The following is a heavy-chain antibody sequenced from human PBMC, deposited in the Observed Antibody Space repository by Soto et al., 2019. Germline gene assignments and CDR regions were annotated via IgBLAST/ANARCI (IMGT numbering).Heavy chain of an antibody. CDR1: GGTFSSYA. CDR2: IIPIFGTA. Sequence: QVQLVQSGAAVKKPGSSVKVSCKASGGTFSSYAISWVRQAPGQGLEWMGGIIPIFGTANYAQKFQGRVTITADESTSTAYMELSSLRSEDTAVYYCARGRGDGYNPEYYFDYWGQGTLVTVSS. V-gene: IGHV1-69*01. D-gene: IGHD5-12*01. CDR3: ARGRGDGYNPEYYFDY. J-gene: IGHJ4*02.